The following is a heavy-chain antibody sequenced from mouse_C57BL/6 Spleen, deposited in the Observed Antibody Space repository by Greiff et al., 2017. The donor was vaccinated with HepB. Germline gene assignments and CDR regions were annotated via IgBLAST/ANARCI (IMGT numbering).Heavy chain of an antibody. Sequence: ESGPGLVKPSQSLSLTCSVTGYSITSGYYWNWIRQFPGNKLEWMGYISYDGSNNYNPSLKNRISITRDTSKNQFFLKLNSVTTEDTATYYCASYGGYAMDYWGQGTSVTVSS. V-gene: IGHV3-6*01. J-gene: IGHJ4*01. CDR2: ISYDGSN. D-gene: IGHD1-1*01. CDR1: GYSITSGYY. CDR3: ASYGGYAMDY.